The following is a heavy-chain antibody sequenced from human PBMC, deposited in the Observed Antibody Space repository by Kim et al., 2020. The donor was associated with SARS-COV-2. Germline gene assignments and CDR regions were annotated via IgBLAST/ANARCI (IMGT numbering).Heavy chain of an antibody. Sequence: SETLSLTSTVSGGSISSGGYYWSWIRQHPGKGLEWIGYIYYSGSTYYNPSLKSRVTISVDTSKNQFSLKLSSVTAADTAVYYCARARAITMIVVVTIDAFDIWGQGTMVTVSS. CDR3: ARARAITMIVVVTIDAFDI. D-gene: IGHD3-22*01. J-gene: IGHJ3*02. V-gene: IGHV4-31*03. CDR1: GGSISSGGYY. CDR2: IYYSGST.